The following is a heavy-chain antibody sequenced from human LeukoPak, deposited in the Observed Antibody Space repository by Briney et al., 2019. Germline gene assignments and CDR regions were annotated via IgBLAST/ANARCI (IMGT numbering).Heavy chain of an antibody. CDR3: ARHLQLWLGDYYFDY. V-gene: IGHV4-34*01. D-gene: IGHD5-18*01. CDR2: INHSGST. Sequence: SETLSLTCTVSGGSISSSYWSWIRQPPGKGLEWIGEINHSGSTNYNPSLKSRVTISVDTSKNQFSLKLSSVTAADTAVYYCARHLQLWLGDYYFDYWGQGTLVTVSS. CDR1: GGSISSSY. J-gene: IGHJ4*02.